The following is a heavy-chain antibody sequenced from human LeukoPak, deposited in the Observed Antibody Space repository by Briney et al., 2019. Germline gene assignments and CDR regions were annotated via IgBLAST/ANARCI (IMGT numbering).Heavy chain of an antibody. V-gene: IGHV3-74*01. CDR2: ITNDGSST. Sequence: GGSLRLSCAASGLTFSSHWMHWVRQAPGKGLVWVSRITNDGSSTTYADSVKGRFTISRDNAKNTLYPQMNSLRAEDTAVYYCARAADSSGYYDYWGQGTLVTVSS. D-gene: IGHD3-22*01. CDR1: GLTFSSHW. J-gene: IGHJ4*02. CDR3: ARAADSSGYYDY.